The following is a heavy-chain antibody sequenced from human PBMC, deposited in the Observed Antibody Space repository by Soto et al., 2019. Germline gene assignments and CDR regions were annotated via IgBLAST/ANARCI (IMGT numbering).Heavy chain of an antibody. J-gene: IGHJ4*02. V-gene: IGHV1-46*01. D-gene: IGHD3-10*01. CDR2: INPSGGST. CDR3: ARSRSMVRGGIISTKYYFDY. Sequence: ASVKVSCKASGYTFTSYYMHWVRQAPGQGLEWMGIINPSGGSTSYAQKFQGRVTMTRDTSTSTAYMELSSLRSEDTAVYYCARSRSMVRGGIISTKYYFDYWGQGTLVTVSS. CDR1: GYTFTSYY.